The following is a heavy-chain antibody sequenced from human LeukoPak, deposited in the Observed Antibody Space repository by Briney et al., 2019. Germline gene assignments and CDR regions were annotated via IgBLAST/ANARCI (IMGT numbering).Heavy chain of an antibody. D-gene: IGHD2-21*01. V-gene: IGHV3-66*01. CDR2: IYSGGNT. CDR1: GFTVSSNY. Sequence: GGSLRLSCAASGFTVSSNYMSWVRQAPGKGLECVSVIYSGGNTYYADSVKGRFTISRDNSKNTLYLQMNSLRAEDAAVYFCAKAPVTSCRGAYCYPFDSWGQGTLVTVSS. CDR3: AKAPVTSCRGAYCYPFDS. J-gene: IGHJ4*02.